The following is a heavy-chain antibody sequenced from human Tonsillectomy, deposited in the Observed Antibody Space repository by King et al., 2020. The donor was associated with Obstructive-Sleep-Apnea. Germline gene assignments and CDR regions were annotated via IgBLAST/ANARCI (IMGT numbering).Heavy chain of an antibody. Sequence: QLVQSGAEVKKPGSSVKVSCMASGGTFSSYAISWVRQAPGQGLEWMGRIIPMLGIVNYAQKFQGRVTITADKSTSTAYMELSSLRSEDTAVYYCARVDDYGGNFIERFDYWGQGTLVTVSS. J-gene: IGHJ4*02. D-gene: IGHD4-23*01. CDR3: ARVDDYGGNFIERFDY. V-gene: IGHV1-69*09. CDR2: IIPMLGIV. CDR1: GGTFSSYA.